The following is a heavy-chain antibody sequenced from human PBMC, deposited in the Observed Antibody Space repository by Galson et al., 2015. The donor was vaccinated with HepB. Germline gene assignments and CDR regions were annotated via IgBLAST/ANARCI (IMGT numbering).Heavy chain of an antibody. CDR1: GGTFSSSA. D-gene: IGHD3-22*01. V-gene: IGHV1-69*13. J-gene: IGHJ4*02. Sequence: SVKVSCKASGGTFSSSAFSWVRQAPGQGLEWMGVVNPIFGTTNHAQKFQGRVTITADESTSTAYMELNSLKSEDTAAYYCARFYYDRSGYYVMGDYWGQGTLVTVSS. CDR3: ARFYYDRSGYYVMGDY. CDR2: VNPIFGTT.